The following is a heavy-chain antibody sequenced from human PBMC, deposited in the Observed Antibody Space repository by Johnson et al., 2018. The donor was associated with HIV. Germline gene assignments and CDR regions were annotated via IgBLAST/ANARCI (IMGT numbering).Heavy chain of an antibody. Sequence: QVQLVESGGGVVQPGRSLRLSCAASGFTFSSYAMHWVRQAPGKGLEWVAVISYDGSNKYYADSVKGRFTISRDNSKNTLHRQMNSLRAEDTAVYYCASGEDYGGNYGALDIWGQGTMVSVSS. CDR3: ASGEDYGGNYGALDI. D-gene: IGHD4-23*01. J-gene: IGHJ3*02. V-gene: IGHV3-30*04. CDR2: ISYDGSNK. CDR1: GFTFSSYA.